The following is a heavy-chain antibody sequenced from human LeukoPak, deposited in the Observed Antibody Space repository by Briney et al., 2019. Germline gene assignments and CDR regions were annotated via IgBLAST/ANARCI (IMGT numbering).Heavy chain of an antibody. CDR3: AREYDSSGYYMGYFDY. V-gene: IGHV1-18*01. CDR1: GYTFTSYG. Sequence: ASVTVSCKASGYTFTSYGISWVRQAPGQGLEWMGWISAYNGNTNYAQKLQGRVTMTTDTSTSTAYMELRSLRSDDTAVYYCAREYDSSGYYMGYFDYWGQGTLVTVSS. D-gene: IGHD3-22*01. CDR2: ISAYNGNT. J-gene: IGHJ4*02.